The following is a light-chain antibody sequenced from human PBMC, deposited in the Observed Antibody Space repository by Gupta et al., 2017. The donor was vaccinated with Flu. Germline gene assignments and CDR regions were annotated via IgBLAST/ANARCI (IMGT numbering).Light chain of an antibody. J-gene: IGKJ2*01. CDR3: NQYGSSPYT. CDR2: GAS. CDR1: QSVSSSY. Sequence: DIVLTQSPVTLSLSPGERATLSCRASQSVSSSYLAWYQQKPGQAPRLLIYGASSRATGIPDRFSGSGSGTDFTLKISRLEPEDVAEYHCNQYGSSPYTFGQGTKVEIK. V-gene: IGKV3-20*01.